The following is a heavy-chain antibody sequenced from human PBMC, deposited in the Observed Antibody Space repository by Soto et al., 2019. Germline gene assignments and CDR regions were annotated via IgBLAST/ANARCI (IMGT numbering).Heavy chain of an antibody. CDR1: GFTLSTFA. D-gene: IGHD4-17*01. CDR3: AKGSSPTGHYYQHMGV. J-gene: IGHJ6*03. CDR2: ISGSGGTT. Sequence: GGSLRLSCAASGFTLSTFAMSWVRQSPGKGLEWVSLISGSGGTTHYAESVKGRFTISRDISENTLHLQMNSLRGEDTAIFYCAKGSSPTGHYYQHMGVWGKGTTVTVSS. V-gene: IGHV3-23*01.